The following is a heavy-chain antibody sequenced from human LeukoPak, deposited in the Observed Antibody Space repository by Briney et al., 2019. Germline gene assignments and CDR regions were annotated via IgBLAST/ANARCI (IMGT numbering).Heavy chain of an antibody. CDR2: ISSSSSYI. D-gene: IGHD3-22*01. CDR1: GFTFSSYS. Sequence: PGGSLRLSCAASGFTFSSYSMNWVRRAPGKGLEWVSSISSSSSYINYADSVKGRFTISRDNAKNSLYLQMNSLRAEDTAVYYCAKHESGSHYYDSSGPFQHWGQGTLVTVSS. J-gene: IGHJ1*01. CDR3: AKHESGSHYYDSSGPFQH. V-gene: IGHV3-21*01.